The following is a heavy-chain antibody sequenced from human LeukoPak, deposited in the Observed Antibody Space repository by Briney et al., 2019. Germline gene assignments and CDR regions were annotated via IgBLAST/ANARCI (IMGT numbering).Heavy chain of an antibody. D-gene: IGHD2-15*01. CDR3: ARDYFSRAALLGYFDL. CDR1: GFTFSIYD. J-gene: IGHJ2*01. CDR2: ISRNSGDYT. V-gene: IGHV3-21*01. Sequence: GGSLRLSCEASGFTFSIYDMYWVRQAPGKGLECVASISRNSGDYTLYAASVKGRFTISRDNAKNSLYLQMNSLRAEDTAVYYCARDYFSRAALLGYFDLWGRGTLVTVSS.